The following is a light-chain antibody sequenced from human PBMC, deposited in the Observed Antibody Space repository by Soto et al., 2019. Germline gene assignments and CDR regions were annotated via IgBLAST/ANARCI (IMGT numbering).Light chain of an antibody. CDR2: AAT. CDR3: LQVANFPRT. Sequence: DIQMTQSPSSVSASVGDTVTITCRASQDINRRLAWFQQQPGRPPKYVIQAATMLQSGFPSRFASSGSGRDFTLTIHTLQPEDSATYYCLQVANFPRTFGQGTKVDIK. J-gene: IGKJ1*01. V-gene: IGKV1-12*01. CDR1: QDINRR.